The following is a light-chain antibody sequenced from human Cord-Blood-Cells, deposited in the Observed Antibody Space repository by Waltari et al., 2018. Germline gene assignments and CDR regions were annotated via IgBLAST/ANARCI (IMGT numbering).Light chain of an antibody. CDR3: QQANSFPYT. Sequence: DIQMTQSPYSVSATVGDRVTLTCRASQGISSWVAWYQQKPGKAPKLLIYAASSLQSGVPSRFSGSGSGTDFTLTISSLQPEDFATYYCQQANSFPYTFGQGTKLEIK. J-gene: IGKJ2*01. CDR2: AAS. V-gene: IGKV1-12*01. CDR1: QGISSW.